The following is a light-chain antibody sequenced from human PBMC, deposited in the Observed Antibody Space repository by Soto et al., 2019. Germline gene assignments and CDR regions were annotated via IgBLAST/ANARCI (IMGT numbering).Light chain of an antibody. V-gene: IGLV1-44*01. CDR1: GSNIGSNS. CDR3: AAWDDSLNGPV. Sequence: QSVLTQSPSASGTPGQRVTIACSGSGSNIGSNSVYWYQQLPGTAPKPLTYTDNQRPSGVPDRFSGSKSGTSASLAISGLQSEDEAEYSCAAWDDSLNGPVFGGGTKLTVL. CDR2: TDN. J-gene: IGLJ2*01.